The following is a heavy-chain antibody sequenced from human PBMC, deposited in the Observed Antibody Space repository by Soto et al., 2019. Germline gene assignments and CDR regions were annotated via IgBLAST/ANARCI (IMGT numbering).Heavy chain of an antibody. Sequence: GGSLRLSCAASGFIFSNAWINWVRQAPGKGLEWVGRIKSKADGGTTDFAAPVKGRFAISRDSAKNSLYLQMNSLRAEGTAVYYCARGAETGYSGVDYWGQGTLVTVSS. J-gene: IGHJ4*02. CDR3: ARGAETGYSGVDY. V-gene: IGHV3-15*07. CDR2: IKSKADGGTT. CDR1: GFIFSNAW. D-gene: IGHD6-25*01.